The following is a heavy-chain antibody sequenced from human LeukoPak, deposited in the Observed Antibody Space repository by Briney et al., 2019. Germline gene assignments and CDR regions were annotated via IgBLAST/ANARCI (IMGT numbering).Heavy chain of an antibody. CDR1: GGSISSSSYY. V-gene: IGHV4-39*01. CDR2: IYYSGST. J-gene: IGHJ3*02. CDR3: ARPYYDILTGYYPNAFDI. Sequence: PSETLSLTCTVSGGSISSSSYYWGWIRQPPGKELEWIGSIYYSGSTYYNPSLKSRVTISVDTSKNQFSLKLSSVTAADTAVYYCARPYYDILTGYYPNAFDIWGQGTMVTVSS. D-gene: IGHD3-9*01.